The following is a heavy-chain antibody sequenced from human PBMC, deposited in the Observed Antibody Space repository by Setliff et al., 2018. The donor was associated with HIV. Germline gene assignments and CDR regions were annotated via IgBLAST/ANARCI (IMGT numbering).Heavy chain of an antibody. D-gene: IGHD3-10*01. J-gene: IGHJ2*01. Sequence: VASVKVSCKGSGYTFIDYYMHWVQQAPGKGLEWMGRVDPEDGETIYAEKFQGRVTITADTSTDTADMELSSLRSEDTAVYYCARDDHYYDSGSFYSDWYFDLWGRGTLVTVSS. CDR2: VDPEDGET. CDR1: GYTFIDYY. CDR3: ARDDHYYDSGSFYSDWYFDL. V-gene: IGHV1-69-2*01.